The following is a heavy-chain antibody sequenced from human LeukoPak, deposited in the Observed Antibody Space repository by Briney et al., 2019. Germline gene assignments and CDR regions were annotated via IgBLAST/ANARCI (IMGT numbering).Heavy chain of an antibody. J-gene: IGHJ1*01. Sequence: GGSLRLSCAASGFTVGTNSMSWVRQSPGKGLEWVSVIYSGGSAYYVDSVNGRFTISRDNSRNTLFLQMNSLRAEDTALYYCASAREYCGSAECYEYFQHWGQGTLVTVSS. CDR1: GFTVGTNS. CDR2: IYSGGSA. D-gene: IGHD2-21*01. V-gene: IGHV3-53*01. CDR3: ASAREYCGSAECYEYFQH.